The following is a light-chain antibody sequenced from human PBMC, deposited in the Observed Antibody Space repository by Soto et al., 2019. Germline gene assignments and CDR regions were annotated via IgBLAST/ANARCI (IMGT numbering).Light chain of an antibody. CDR1: SSDVGGYNF. J-gene: IGLJ3*02. V-gene: IGLV2-8*01. Sequence: QSVLTQPPSASGSPGQSVTISCTGTSSDVGGYNFVSWYQQHPGTAPKLIIYEVSKRPSGVPDRLSGSKSGNTAFLTVSGLQPEDEADYYCSSYAGSTTLRVFGGGTKLTVL. CDR2: EVS. CDR3: SSYAGSTTLRV.